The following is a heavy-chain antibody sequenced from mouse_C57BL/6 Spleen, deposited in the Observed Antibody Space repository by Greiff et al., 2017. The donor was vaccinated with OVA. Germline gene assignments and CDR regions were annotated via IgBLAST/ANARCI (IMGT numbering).Heavy chain of an antibody. CDR1: GYTFTSYW. Sequence: QVQLQQSGAELVKPGASVKLSCKASGYTFTSYWMPWVKQRPGQGLEWIGMIHPNSGSTNYNEKFKSKATLTVDKSSSTAYMQLSSLTSEDSAVYYCAREEGTWFAYWGQGTLVTVSA. CDR2: IHPNSGST. CDR3: AREEGTWFAY. J-gene: IGHJ3*01. V-gene: IGHV1-64*01.